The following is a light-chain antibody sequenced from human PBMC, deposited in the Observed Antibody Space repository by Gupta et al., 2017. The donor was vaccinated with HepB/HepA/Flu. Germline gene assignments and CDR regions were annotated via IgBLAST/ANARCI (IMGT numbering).Light chain of an antibody. CDR3: MQGQQMPLT. J-gene: IGKJ5*01. CDR2: LGS. Sequence: DTVMTLSSLSLPVTPGEPPSISCRSSQSLLHRYGNKYLDWYLQKPGQSQQLLIYLGSIRASGIPDRFSGSGSGTDFTLKISRVETEDVGVYYCMQGQQMPLTFGQGTRLEIK. V-gene: IGKV2-28*01. CDR1: QSLLHRYGNKY.